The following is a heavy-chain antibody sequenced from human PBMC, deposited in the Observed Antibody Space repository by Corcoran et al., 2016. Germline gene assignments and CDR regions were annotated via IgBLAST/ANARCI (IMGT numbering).Heavy chain of an antibody. CDR3: AKEGVVVPAAMPPGPYGMDV. CDR1: GFTFSSYG. Sequence: QVQLVESGGGVVQPGRSLRLSCAASGFTFSSYGMHWVRQAPGKGLEWVAVISYDGSNKYYADSVKGRFTISRDNSKNTLYLQMNSLRAEDTAVYYCAKEGVVVPAAMPPGPYGMDVWGQGTTVTVSS. D-gene: IGHD2-2*01. V-gene: IGHV3-30*18. CDR2: ISYDGSNK. J-gene: IGHJ6*02.